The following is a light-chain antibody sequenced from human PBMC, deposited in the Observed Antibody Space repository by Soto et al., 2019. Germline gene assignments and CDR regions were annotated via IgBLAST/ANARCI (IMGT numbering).Light chain of an antibody. CDR3: QQYDSVLGT. Sequence: DIHMTQSPATLSASVVDIVTITFLASQSISHWLAWYQQKPGKAPKFLIYDASSLESGVPSGFSGSGSGTEFTLTISSLQPDDFATYYCQQYDSVLGTFGTGTKVDIK. J-gene: IGKJ1*01. CDR1: QSISHW. V-gene: IGKV1-5*01. CDR2: DAS.